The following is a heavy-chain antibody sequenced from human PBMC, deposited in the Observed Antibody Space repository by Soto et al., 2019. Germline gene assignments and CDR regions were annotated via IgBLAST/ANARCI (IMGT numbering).Heavy chain of an antibody. CDR2: ISSSGSTI. V-gene: IGHV3-11*01. CDR3: ARLDGNDYDSSGYYYYYYGMDV. D-gene: IGHD3-22*01. Sequence: QVQLVEPGGGLVKPGGSLRLSCAASGFTFSAYYMSWIRQAPGKGLEWVLYISSSGSTIYYADSVKGRFTISRDNAKNSLYLQMNSLRAEDTAVYYCARLDGNDYDSSGYYYYYYGMDVWGQGTTVTVSS. CDR1: GFTFSAYY. J-gene: IGHJ6*02.